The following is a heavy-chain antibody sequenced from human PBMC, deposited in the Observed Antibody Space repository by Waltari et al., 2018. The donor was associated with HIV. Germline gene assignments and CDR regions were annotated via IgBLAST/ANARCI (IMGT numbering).Heavy chain of an antibody. CDR3: ARLNLKRGYFPSF. CDR1: GYSFTDYS. V-gene: IGHV7-4-1*02. Sequence: QVPSLQSGSELRTPGASVILSCKASGYSFTDYSLNWVRQAPGQGIEWIGWINTNTGKPSYDQAFTGRFVFSLDTSVSTAFLQINSLKTEDTAVYYCARLNLKRGYFPSFWGQGTLVTVSS. D-gene: IGHD3-22*01. J-gene: IGHJ4*02. CDR2: INTNTGKP.